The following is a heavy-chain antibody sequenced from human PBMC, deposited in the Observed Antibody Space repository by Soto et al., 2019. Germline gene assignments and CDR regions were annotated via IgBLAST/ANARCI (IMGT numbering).Heavy chain of an antibody. Sequence: QVQLVESGGGVVQPGRSLRLSCAASGFTFSSYAMHWVRQAPGKGLEWVAVISYDGSNKYYADSVKCRFTISRDNSKNTLYLQMNSLRAEDTAVYYCARPLWRDDYNWGYFDLWGRGTLVTVSS. CDR2: ISYDGSNK. V-gene: IGHV3-30-3*01. CDR3: ARPLWRDDYNWGYFDL. CDR1: GFTFSSYA. D-gene: IGHD4-4*01. J-gene: IGHJ2*01.